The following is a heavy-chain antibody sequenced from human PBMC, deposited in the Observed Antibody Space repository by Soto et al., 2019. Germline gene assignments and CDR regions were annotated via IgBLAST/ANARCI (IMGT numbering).Heavy chain of an antibody. CDR3: ARDNVNWQQKYYYYYYGMDV. J-gene: IGHJ6*02. D-gene: IGHD1-20*01. Sequence: EVQLVESGGGLVKPGGSLRLSCAASGFTCSSYSMNWVRQAPGKGLEWVSSISSSSSYIYYADSVKGRFTISRDNAKNSLYLQMNSLRAEDTAVYYCARDNVNWQQKYYYYYYGMDVWGQGTTVTVSS. CDR1: GFTCSSYS. CDR2: ISSSSSYI. V-gene: IGHV3-21*01.